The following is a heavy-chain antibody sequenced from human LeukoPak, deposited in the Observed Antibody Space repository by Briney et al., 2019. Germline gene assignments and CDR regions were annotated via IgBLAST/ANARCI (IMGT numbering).Heavy chain of an antibody. J-gene: IGHJ6*02. V-gene: IGHV3-66*01. CDR3: ARGAGWTYGMDV. CDR2: IYSGGST. CDR1: GFSFSDCA. D-gene: IGHD6-19*01. Sequence: GGSLRLSCAASGFSFSDCAMSWVRQAPGKGLEWVSVIYSGGSTYYADSVRGRFTTSRDNSKNTLYLQMNSLRVEDTAVYYCARGAGWTYGMDVWGQGTTVTVSS.